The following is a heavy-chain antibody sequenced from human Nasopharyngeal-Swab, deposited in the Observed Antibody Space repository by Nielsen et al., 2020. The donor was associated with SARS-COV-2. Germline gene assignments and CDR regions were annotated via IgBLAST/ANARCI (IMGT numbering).Heavy chain of an antibody. V-gene: IGHV3-23*01. Sequence: GESLKISCAASGFTFSGYAMSWVRQAPGKGLEWVSAISGSGGSKYYADSVKGRFTISSDNSKNTPYLQMNSLRAEDTAVYYCAKGERITIFGVVTPFDYWGQGTLVTVSS. CDR1: GFTFSGYA. CDR2: ISGSGGSK. J-gene: IGHJ4*02. CDR3: AKGERITIFGVVTPFDY. D-gene: IGHD3-3*01.